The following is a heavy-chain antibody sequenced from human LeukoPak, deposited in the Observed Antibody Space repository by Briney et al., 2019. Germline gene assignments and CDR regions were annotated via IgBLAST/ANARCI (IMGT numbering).Heavy chain of an antibody. V-gene: IGHV4-34*01. CDR3: ARRSVRRYYYDSSGYSSPFDY. Sequence: SETLSLTCAVYGGSFSGYYWSWIRQPPGKGLEWIGEINHSGSTNYNPSLKSRVTISVDTSKNQFSLKLSSVTAADTAAYYCARRSVRRYYYDSSGYSSPFDYWGQGTLVTVSS. CDR1: GGSFSGYY. CDR2: INHSGST. D-gene: IGHD3-22*01. J-gene: IGHJ4*02.